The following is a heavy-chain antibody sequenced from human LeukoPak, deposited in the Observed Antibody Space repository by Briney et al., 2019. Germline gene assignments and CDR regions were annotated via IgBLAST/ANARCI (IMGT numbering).Heavy chain of an antibody. Sequence: APVKVSCKASGYTFSGYYMHWVRQAPGQGLEWMGRINPDSGGTNYAQKFQGRVTMTRDTSISTAYMELRRLSSDDTAVYYCARPISGNYGGFDYWGQGTLVTVSS. CDR1: GYTFSGYY. V-gene: IGHV1-2*06. J-gene: IGHJ4*02. CDR3: ARPISGNYGGFDY. D-gene: IGHD1-26*01. CDR2: INPDSGGT.